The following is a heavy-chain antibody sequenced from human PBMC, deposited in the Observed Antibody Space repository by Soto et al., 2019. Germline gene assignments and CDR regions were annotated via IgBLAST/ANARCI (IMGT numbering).Heavy chain of an antibody. CDR1: VYTFTSYA. CDR2: INAGNGNT. CDR3: AREPSADWLIDY. D-gene: IGHD3-9*01. Sequence: ASVKVSCKASVYTFTSYAMHWVRQAPGQRLEWMGWINAGNGNTKYSQKFQGRVTITRDTSASTAYMELSSLRSEDTAVYYCAREPSADWLIDYWGQGTLVTVSS. J-gene: IGHJ4*02. V-gene: IGHV1-3*01.